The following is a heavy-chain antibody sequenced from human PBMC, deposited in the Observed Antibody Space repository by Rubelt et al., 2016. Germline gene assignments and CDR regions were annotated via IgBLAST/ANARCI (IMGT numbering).Heavy chain of an antibody. Sequence: QVQLVQSGAEVKKPGASVKVSCKASGYTFTSYAMNWVRQAPGHGLEWMGWINTNTGNPTYAQGFNGRFVFSLETAVSTAYLQISSLKAEDTAVYYCARVIAAREDYNWFDPWGQGTLVTVSS. V-gene: IGHV7-4-1*02. CDR3: ARVIAAREDYNWFDP. D-gene: IGHD6-6*01. CDR2: INTNTGNP. J-gene: IGHJ5*02. CDR1: GYTFTSYA.